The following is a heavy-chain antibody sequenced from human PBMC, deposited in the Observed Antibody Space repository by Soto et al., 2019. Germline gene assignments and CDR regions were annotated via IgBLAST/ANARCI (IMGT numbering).Heavy chain of an antibody. V-gene: IGHV3-21*01. CDR3: ERMAAHRSTHYGTDV. J-gene: IGHJ6*02. CDR2: ISSSSSYI. CDR1: GFTFSSYS. Sequence: EVQLVESGGGLVKPGGSLRLSCAASGFTFSSYSMNWVRQAPGKGLEWVSSISSSSSYIYYADSVKGRFTISRDNAKNSLYLQSNSRRAEDRAVFYCERMAAHRSTHYGTDVWGQGTPVTVP.